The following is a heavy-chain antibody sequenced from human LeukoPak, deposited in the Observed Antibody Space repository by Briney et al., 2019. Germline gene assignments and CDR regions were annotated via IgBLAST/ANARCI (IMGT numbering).Heavy chain of an antibody. J-gene: IGHJ4*02. V-gene: IGHV3-74*01. Sequence: GGSLRLSCAASGFTFSSYWMHWVRQAPGKGLVWVSRINSDASSTSYAASVTGRFTISRDNAKNTLYLQMNSLRAEDTAVYYCARDPPTGDSLDYWGQGTLVTVSS. CDR3: ARDPPTGDSLDY. CDR1: GFTFSSYW. D-gene: IGHD2-21*02. CDR2: INSDASST.